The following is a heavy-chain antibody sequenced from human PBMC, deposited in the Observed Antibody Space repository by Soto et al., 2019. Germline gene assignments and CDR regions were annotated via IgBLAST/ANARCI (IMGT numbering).Heavy chain of an antibody. CDR2: TYYRSKWYN. J-gene: IGHJ4*02. D-gene: IGHD2-2*01. V-gene: IGHV6-1*01. Sequence: KQSQTLSLTCAISGDSVSSNSAAWNWIRQSPSRGLEWLGRTYYRSKWYNDYAVSVKSRITINPDTSKNQFSLQLNSVTPEDTAVYYCASEYCSSTSCNFDYWGQGTLVTVSS. CDR1: GDSVSSNSAA. CDR3: ASEYCSSTSCNFDY.